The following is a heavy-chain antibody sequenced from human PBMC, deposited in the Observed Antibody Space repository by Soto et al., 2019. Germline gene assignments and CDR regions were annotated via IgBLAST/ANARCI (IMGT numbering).Heavy chain of an antibody. CDR2: ISGSGDKV. CDR1: GFTFSSDG. V-gene: IGHV3-23*01. D-gene: IGHD3-22*01. Sequence: GGSLRVSCVAAGFTFSSDGMSWVRQAPGKGLEWVSAISGSGDKVYYADSVKGRFTISRDNSKDTLYLQVNSLRAEDTAVYYCAKLLYEDSGYSKSNQGGKGTLVTVSS. CDR3: AKLLYEDSGYSKSNQ. J-gene: IGHJ4*02.